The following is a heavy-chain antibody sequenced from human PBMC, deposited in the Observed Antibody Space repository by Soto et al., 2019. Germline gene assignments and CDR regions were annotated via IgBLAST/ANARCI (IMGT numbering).Heavy chain of an antibody. CDR3: ARDGYGDYGY. Sequence: QVPLVQSGAEVKKPGTSVKVSCKASGYTFTSNGISWVRQAPGQGLEWMGWISTYNGNTNYAQKLQGRVTMTRDTATSIAYMELSGLRSDDTAVYYCARDGYGDYGYWGQGSLVTVSS. D-gene: IGHD4-17*01. J-gene: IGHJ4*02. CDR2: ISTYNGNT. CDR1: GYTFTSNG. V-gene: IGHV1-18*01.